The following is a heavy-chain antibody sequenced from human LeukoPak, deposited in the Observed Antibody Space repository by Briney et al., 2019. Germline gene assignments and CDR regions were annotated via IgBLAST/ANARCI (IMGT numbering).Heavy chain of an antibody. Sequence: PGGSLRLSCAASGFTFSSYAMSWVRQAPGKGLEWVSAISGSGGSTYYADSVKGRFTISRDNSKNTLYLQMDSLRAEDTAVYYCAKAEDYDFWSGYYRDYYYGMDVWGQGTTVTVSS. D-gene: IGHD3-3*01. J-gene: IGHJ6*02. CDR1: GFTFSSYA. CDR2: ISGSGGST. V-gene: IGHV3-23*01. CDR3: AKAEDYDFWSGYYRDYYYGMDV.